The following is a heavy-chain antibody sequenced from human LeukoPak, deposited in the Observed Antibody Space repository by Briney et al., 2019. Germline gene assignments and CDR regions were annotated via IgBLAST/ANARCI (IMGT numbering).Heavy chain of an antibody. J-gene: IGHJ6*03. Sequence: ASVKVSCKASGYTFTGYYMHWVRQAPGQGLEWMGWISAYNGNTNYAQKLQGRVTMTTDTSTSTAYMELRSLRSDDTAVYYCAYSSGYPGYYYYYMDVWGKGTTVTISS. V-gene: IGHV1-18*04. CDR1: GYTFTGYY. CDR2: ISAYNGNT. D-gene: IGHD3-22*01. CDR3: AYSSGYPGYYYYYMDV.